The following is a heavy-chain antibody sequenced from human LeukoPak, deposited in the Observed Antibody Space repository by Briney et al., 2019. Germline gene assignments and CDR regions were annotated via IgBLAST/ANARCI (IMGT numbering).Heavy chain of an antibody. Sequence: PGGSLRLSCAASGFTFSSNWMHWVRQAPGKGLVWVSRIKSDGSSTSYADSVKGRFTISRDNAKNTLYLRMNRLRAEDTAVYYCARTIYDSSGYSVDYWGQGTLVTVSS. CDR2: IKSDGSST. V-gene: IGHV3-74*01. J-gene: IGHJ4*02. D-gene: IGHD3-22*01. CDR3: ARTIYDSSGYSVDY. CDR1: GFTFSSNW.